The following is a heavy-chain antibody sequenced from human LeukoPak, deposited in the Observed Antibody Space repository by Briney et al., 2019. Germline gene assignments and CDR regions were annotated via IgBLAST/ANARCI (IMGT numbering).Heavy chain of an antibody. D-gene: IGHD3-16*01. V-gene: IGHV3-74*01. CDR3: ARATYTTVAFDI. J-gene: IGHJ3*02. CDR1: GFTFSSYW. Sequence: ASVKVSCKASGFTFSSYWMHWVRQAPGKGLVWVSRINSDGSSTSYADSVKGRFTISRDNAKNTLYLQMNSLRAEDTAVYYCARATYTTVAFDIWGQGTMVTVSS. CDR2: INSDGSST.